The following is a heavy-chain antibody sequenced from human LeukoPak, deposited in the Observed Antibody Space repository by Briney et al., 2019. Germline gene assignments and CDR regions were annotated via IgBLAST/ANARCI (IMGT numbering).Heavy chain of an antibody. CDR2: INHSGST. CDR3: ARGGLLWFREYKWFDP. CDR1: GGSFSGYY. V-gene: IGHV4-34*01. Sequence: PSETLSLTCAVCGGSFSGYYWSWIRQPPGKGLEWIGEINHSGSTNYNPSLKSRVTISVDTSKNQFSLKLSSVSAADTAVYYCARGGLLWFREYKWFDPWGQGTLVTVSS. J-gene: IGHJ5*02. D-gene: IGHD3-10*01.